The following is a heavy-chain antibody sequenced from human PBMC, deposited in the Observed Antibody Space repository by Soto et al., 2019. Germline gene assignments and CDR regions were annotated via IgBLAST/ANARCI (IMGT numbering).Heavy chain of an antibody. CDR1: GYSFTAWW. CDR3: ARGGADYGLDY. J-gene: IGHJ4*02. Sequence: EVQLVQSGVEVKKPGESLRISCKGSGYSFTAWWIGWVRQMPGKGPAWMGIIYPGDSETRYSPSFQGQVTISHDNTINTAYLQWTSLKASDTAIYYCARGGADYGLDYWGQGTLVTVSS. V-gene: IGHV5-51*03. CDR2: IYPGDSET. D-gene: IGHD3-10*01.